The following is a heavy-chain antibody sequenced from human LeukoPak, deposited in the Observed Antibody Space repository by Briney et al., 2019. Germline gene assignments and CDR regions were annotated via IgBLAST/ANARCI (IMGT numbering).Heavy chain of an antibody. J-gene: IGHJ5*02. V-gene: IGHV1-69*04. CDR3: ARVNLRGSQYNWFDP. Sequence: SVNVSRKASGYTFTSYGISWVRQAPGQGLEWMGKITPIIDVSKYAQKFQGRLTITADKSTATVYMELSALKSEDTAVYYCARVNLRGSQYNWFDPRGQGTLVSVSS. CDR2: ITPIIDVS. CDR1: GYTFTSYG. D-gene: IGHD1-26*01.